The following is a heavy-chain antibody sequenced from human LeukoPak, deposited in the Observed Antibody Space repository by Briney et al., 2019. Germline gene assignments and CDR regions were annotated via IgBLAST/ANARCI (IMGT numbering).Heavy chain of an antibody. J-gene: IGHJ6*03. CDR3: ARVGNYGYYYYMDV. CDR2: IYYSGST. D-gene: IGHD4-11*01. V-gene: IGHV4-30-4*08. Sequence: SETLSLTCTVSGGSISSGDYYWSWIRQPPGKGLEWIGYIYYSGSTYYNPSLKSRVTILVDTSKNQFSLKLSSVTAADTAVYYCARVGNYGYYYYMDVWGKGTTVTVSS. CDR1: GGSISSGDYY.